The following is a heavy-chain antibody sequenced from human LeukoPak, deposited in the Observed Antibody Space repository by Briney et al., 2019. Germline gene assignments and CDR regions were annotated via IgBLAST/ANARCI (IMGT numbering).Heavy chain of an antibody. J-gene: IGHJ5*02. D-gene: IGHD6-13*01. V-gene: IGHV3-74*01. Sequence: GGSLRLSCAASGFTFSSYSMNWVRQAPGKGLVWVSRINSDGSSTSYADSVKGRFTISRDNAKNTLYLQMNNLRAEDTAVYYCARGAAAAPNWFDPWGQGTLVTVSS. CDR2: INSDGSST. CDR1: GFTFSSYS. CDR3: ARGAAAAPNWFDP.